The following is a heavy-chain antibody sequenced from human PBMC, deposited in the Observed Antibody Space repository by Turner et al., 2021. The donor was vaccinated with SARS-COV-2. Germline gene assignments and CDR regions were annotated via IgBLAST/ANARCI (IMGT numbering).Heavy chain of an antibody. D-gene: IGHD3-10*01. V-gene: IGHV4-39*01. CDR3: AGERRITMVRGVLTYYYGMDV. Sequence: QLQLQESGPGLVKPSETLSLTCPVPGGSIRSSSYYWGWIRQPPGKGLEWIGSIYYSGSTYYNPSLKSRVTKSVDTSKNQFSLKLSSVTAADTAVYYCAGERRITMVRGVLTYYYGMDVWGQGTTVTVSS. J-gene: IGHJ6*02. CDR1: GGSIRSSSYY. CDR2: IYYSGST.